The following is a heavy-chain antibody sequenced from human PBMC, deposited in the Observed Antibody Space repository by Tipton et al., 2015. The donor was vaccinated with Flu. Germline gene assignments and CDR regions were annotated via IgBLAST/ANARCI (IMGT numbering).Heavy chain of an antibody. V-gene: IGHV3-30*18. CDR3: AKDKGPRVYYFDY. J-gene: IGHJ4*02. Sequence: RSLRLSCAASGFTFSSYGMHWVRQAPGKGLEWVAVISYDGSNKYYADSVKGRFTISRDNSKNTLYLQMNSLRAEDTAVYYCAKDKGPRVYYFDYWGQGTLVTVSS. CDR1: GFTFSSYG. D-gene: IGHD3-10*01. CDR2: ISYDGSNK.